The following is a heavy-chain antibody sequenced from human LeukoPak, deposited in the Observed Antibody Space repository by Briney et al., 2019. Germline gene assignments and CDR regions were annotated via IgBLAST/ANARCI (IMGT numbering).Heavy chain of an antibody. CDR1: GFTFDDYA. V-gene: IGHV3-9*01. Sequence: GRSLRLSCAASGFTFDDYAMHWVRQAPGKGLEWVSGISWNSGSIGYADSVKGRFTISRDNAKNSLYLQMNSLRAEDTALYYCAKDGRIAAAGTDFDYWGQGTLVTVSS. CDR2: ISWNSGSI. J-gene: IGHJ4*02. CDR3: AKDGRIAAAGTDFDY. D-gene: IGHD6-13*01.